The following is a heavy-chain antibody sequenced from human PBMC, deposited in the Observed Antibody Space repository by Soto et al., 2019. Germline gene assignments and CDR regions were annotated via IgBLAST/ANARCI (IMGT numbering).Heavy chain of an antibody. V-gene: IGHV3-53*01. CDR2: IYSGGST. J-gene: IGHJ4*02. CDR1: GFTVSSNY. CDR3: XXXXXXXXXPPGX. Sequence: EVQLVESGGGLIQPGGSLRLSCAASGFTVSSNYMSWVRQAXXXXLEWVSVIYSGGSTYYADSVKGRFTISRDNSKNTLYLQXXXLXXXXXXXXXXXXXXXXXXXPPGXWXQGTLVTVSS.